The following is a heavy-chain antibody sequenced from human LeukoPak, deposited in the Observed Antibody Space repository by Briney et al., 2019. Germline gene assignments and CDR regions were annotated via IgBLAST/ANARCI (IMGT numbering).Heavy chain of an antibody. CDR1: GFTFSSYS. V-gene: IGHV3-48*02. J-gene: IGHJ4*02. CDR3: ARRGGREVPAAHFDY. CDR2: ISRSSSTI. D-gene: IGHD2-2*01. Sequence: GGSLRLSCAASGFTFSSYSMNWVRQAQGKGLEWVSYISRSSSTIYYADSVKGRFTISRDNGKNSLYLQKSSLRDEDTAVYYCARRGGREVPAAHFDYWGQGTLVTVSS.